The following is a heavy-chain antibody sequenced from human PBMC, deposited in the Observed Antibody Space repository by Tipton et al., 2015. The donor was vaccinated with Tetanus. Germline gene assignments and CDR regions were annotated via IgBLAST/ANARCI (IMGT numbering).Heavy chain of an antibody. CDR2: IYYSGST. CDR3: ARGGYDSSGYSY. D-gene: IGHD3-22*01. J-gene: IGHJ4*02. V-gene: IGHV4-39*07. CDR1: GGSISSSSYY. Sequence: TLSLTCTVSGGSISSSSYYWGWIRQPPGKGLEWIGSIYYSGSTYYNPSLKSRVTISVDTSKNQFSLKLSSVTAADTAVYYCARGGYDSSGYSYWGQGTLVTVSS.